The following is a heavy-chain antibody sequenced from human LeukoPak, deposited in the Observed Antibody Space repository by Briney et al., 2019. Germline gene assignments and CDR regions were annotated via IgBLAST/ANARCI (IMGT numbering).Heavy chain of an antibody. V-gene: IGHV3-53*01. D-gene: IGHD6-6*01. CDR1: GFTFSSNY. CDR2: TYSSGTT. Sequence: PGGSLRLSCAASGFTFSSNYMSWVRQAPGKGLEYISVTYSSGTTYYADSVRDRFTISRDNSRNTLYLHMNSLRPEDTAVYYCAREPTYSSSLDYWGQGTLVTVSS. J-gene: IGHJ4*02. CDR3: AREPTYSSSLDY.